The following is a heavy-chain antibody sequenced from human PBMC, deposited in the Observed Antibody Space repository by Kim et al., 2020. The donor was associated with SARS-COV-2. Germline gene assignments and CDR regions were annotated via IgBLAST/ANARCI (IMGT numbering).Heavy chain of an antibody. J-gene: IGHJ4*02. V-gene: IGHV3-11*05. CDR3: AGVKLGSSSGYVLDY. D-gene: IGHD6-13*01. Sequence: ADSVKGRVTISRDNAKKPLYLQMNSLGAEDTAVYYCAGVKLGSSSGYVLDYWGQGTLVTVSS.